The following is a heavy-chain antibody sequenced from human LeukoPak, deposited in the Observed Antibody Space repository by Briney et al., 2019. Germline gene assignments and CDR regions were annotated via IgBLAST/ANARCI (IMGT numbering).Heavy chain of an antibody. Sequence: SVKVSCKASGYSFTSNGISWVRQAPGQGLEWMGRIVPILGIANYAQEFQGRLIITADKATSSAYMELSSLRSEDTAVYYCARDQGDNSYGYYAIWYAFDVWGQGTMVTVSS. CDR3: ARDQGDNSYGYYAIWYAFDV. CDR1: GYSFTSNG. J-gene: IGHJ3*01. V-gene: IGHV1-69*04. D-gene: IGHD5-18*01. CDR2: IVPILGIA.